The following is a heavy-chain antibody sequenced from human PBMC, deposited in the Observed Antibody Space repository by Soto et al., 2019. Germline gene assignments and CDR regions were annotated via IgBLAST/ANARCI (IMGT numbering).Heavy chain of an antibody. Sequence: QVQLVESGGGVVQPGRSLRLSCAASGFTFSSYGMHWVRQAPGKGLEWVAVIWYDGSNKYYADSVKGRFTISRDNSKNTLYLQMNSPRAEDTAVYYCARGGIAVAGKEIDYWGQGTLVTVSS. D-gene: IGHD6-19*01. CDR3: ARGGIAVAGKEIDY. J-gene: IGHJ4*02. V-gene: IGHV3-33*01. CDR1: GFTFSSYG. CDR2: IWYDGSNK.